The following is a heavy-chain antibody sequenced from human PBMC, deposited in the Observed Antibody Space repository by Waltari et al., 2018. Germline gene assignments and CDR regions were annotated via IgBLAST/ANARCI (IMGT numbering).Heavy chain of an antibody. Sequence: KESGPTLVKPTQTLSLTCAVSGGSISSGGYSWSWIRQPPGKGLEWIGYIYHSGSTYYNPSLKSRVTISVDTSKNQFSLKLSSVTAADTAVYYCARSYSGSYLHDDYWGQGTLVTVSS. D-gene: IGHD1-26*01. V-gene: IGHV4-30-2*01. CDR3: ARSYSGSYLHDDY. CDR2: IYHSGST. J-gene: IGHJ4*02. CDR1: GGSISSGGYS.